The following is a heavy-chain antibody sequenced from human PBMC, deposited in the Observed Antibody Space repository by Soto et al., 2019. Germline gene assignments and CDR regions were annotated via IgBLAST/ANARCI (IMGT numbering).Heavy chain of an antibody. CDR3: AKEVSVAPVVIAVVRPPMDG. V-gene: IGHV3-23*01. Sequence: EVQLLESGGGLVQPGGSLRLSCAASGFTFSSHAMNWVRQAPGKGLEWVSGISGSGRKTYYADSVKGRFTIFRDTSQNTVSLQMNSLRVEHTALYYCAKEVSVAPVVIAVVRPPMDGWGQGTTVIVSS. J-gene: IGHJ6*02. D-gene: IGHD2-2*02. CDR2: ISGSGRKT. CDR1: GFTFSSHA.